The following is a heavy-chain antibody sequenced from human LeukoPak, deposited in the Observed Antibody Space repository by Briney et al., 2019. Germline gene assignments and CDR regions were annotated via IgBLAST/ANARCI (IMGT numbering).Heavy chain of an antibody. CDR2: INPNSGGT. CDR3: ASGTVWFIDAFDI. Sequence: GASVKVSCKASGYTFTGYYMHWVRQAPGQGLEWMGWINPNSGGTNYAQKFQGRVTMTRNTSISTAYMELSSLRSEDTAVYYCASGTVWFIDAFDIWGQGTMVTVSS. V-gene: IGHV1-2*02. CDR1: GYTFTGYY. J-gene: IGHJ3*02. D-gene: IGHD4-17*01.